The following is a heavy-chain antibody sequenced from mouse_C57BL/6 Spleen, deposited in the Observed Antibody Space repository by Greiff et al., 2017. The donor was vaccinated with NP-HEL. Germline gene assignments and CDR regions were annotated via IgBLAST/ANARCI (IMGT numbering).Heavy chain of an antibody. D-gene: IGHD1-1*01. J-gene: IGHJ2*01. Sequence: VQLQQSDAELVKPGASVRISCKVSGYTFTDHTIHWMKQRPEQGLEWIGYIYPRDGSTKYNEKFKGKATLTADKSSSTAYMQLNSLTSEDSAVYFCARSIYYYGSSYHFDYWGQGTTLTVSS. CDR3: ARSIYYYGSSYHFDY. V-gene: IGHV1-78*01. CDR1: GYTFTDHT. CDR2: IYPRDGST.